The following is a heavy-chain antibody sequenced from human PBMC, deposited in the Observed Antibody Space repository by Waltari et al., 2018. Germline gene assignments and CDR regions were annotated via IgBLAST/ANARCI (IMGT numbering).Heavy chain of an antibody. D-gene: IGHD2-15*01. Sequence: QLKLQESGPGLVKPSGTLSLTCAVSGDSMRSTDWWSWVRQCPGNGLEWIGKVQRSGGTNYNPSFAGRVIVSIDTSTNQFSLKVNYATAADTAVYFCARDRGRGIYLDSWGQGTLVTVSP. V-gene: IGHV4-4*02. J-gene: IGHJ4*02. CDR1: GDSMRSTDW. CDR2: VQRSGGT. CDR3: ARDRGRGIYLDS.